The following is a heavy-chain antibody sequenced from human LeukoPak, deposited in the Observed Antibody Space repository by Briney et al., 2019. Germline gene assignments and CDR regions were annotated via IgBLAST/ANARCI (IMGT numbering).Heavy chain of an antibody. V-gene: IGHV3-30*02. CDR3: ARDRGYLDY. CDR1: GFTFSSYG. CDR2: IRFDGSKQ. D-gene: IGHD1-1*01. J-gene: IGHJ4*02. Sequence: PGGSLRLSCGGSGFTFSSYGMHWVRQAPGKGLEWVAFIRFDGSKQYYEDSVKGRFTIARDNSKNSLFLQMNSLRGEDTAVYYCARDRGYLDYWGQGTLVTVSS.